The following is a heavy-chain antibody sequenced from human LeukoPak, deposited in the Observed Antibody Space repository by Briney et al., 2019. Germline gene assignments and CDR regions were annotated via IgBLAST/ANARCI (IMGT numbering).Heavy chain of an antibody. V-gene: IGHV3-30*02. D-gene: IGHD4/OR15-4a*01. Sequence: GGSLRLSCAASGFTFSSYGMHWVRQAPGKGLERVSFIRYDGSNKYYSDSVKGRFTISRDNSKNTLYLQMNSPRAEDTAVYYCARRAGAYSHPYDYWGQGTLVTIPS. CDR3: ARRAGAYSHPYDY. J-gene: IGHJ4*02. CDR2: IRYDGSNK. CDR1: GFTFSSYG.